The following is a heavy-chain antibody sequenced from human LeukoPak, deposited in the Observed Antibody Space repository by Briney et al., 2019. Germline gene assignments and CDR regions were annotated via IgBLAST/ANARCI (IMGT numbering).Heavy chain of an antibody. CDR2: IFPGDSDT. D-gene: IGHD2-2*01. CDR1: GYYFTSYW. V-gene: IGHV5-51*01. Sequence: HGESLQISCKGFGYYFTSYWSGGVRQVPGKGLEGMAIIFPGDSDTRYSPSFEGHVTISVDKSINTVYLQWSSLKASDSAIYYCARSEGYYTTTGSFYFDYWGQGTLVTVSS. J-gene: IGHJ4*02. CDR3: ARSEGYYTTTGSFYFDY.